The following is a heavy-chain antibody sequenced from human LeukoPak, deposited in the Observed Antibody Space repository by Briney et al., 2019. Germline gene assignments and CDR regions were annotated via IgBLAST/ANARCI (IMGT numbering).Heavy chain of an antibody. CDR3: ARGGRLRFLEWLFKAPYFDY. D-gene: IGHD3-3*01. CDR1: GFTFSSYG. V-gene: IGHV3-33*01. CDR2: IWYDGSNK. J-gene: IGHJ4*02. Sequence: PGGSLRLSCAASGFTFSSYGMHWVRQAPGKGLEWVAVIWYDGSNKYYADSVKGRFTISRDNSKNTLYLQMNSLRAEDTAVYYCARGGRLRFLEWLFKAPYFDYWGQGTLVTVSS.